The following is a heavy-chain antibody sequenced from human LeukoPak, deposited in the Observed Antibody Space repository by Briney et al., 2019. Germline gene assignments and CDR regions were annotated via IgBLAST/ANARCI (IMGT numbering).Heavy chain of an antibody. CDR3: ARHAAAYDSSGYSLFDY. CDR2: IYYSGST. CDR1: GGSISSSSYY. Sequence: SETLSLTCTVSGGSISSSSYYWGWIRQPPGKGLEWIGCIYYSGSTYYNPSLKSRVTISVDTSKNQFSLKLSSVTAADTAVYYCARHAAAYDSSGYSLFDYWGQGTLVTVSS. D-gene: IGHD3-22*01. V-gene: IGHV4-39*01. J-gene: IGHJ4*02.